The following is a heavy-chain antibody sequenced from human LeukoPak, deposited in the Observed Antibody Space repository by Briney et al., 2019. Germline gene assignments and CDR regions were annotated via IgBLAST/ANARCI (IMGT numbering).Heavy chain of an antibody. CDR3: ARAGIEMATSRFDF. D-gene: IGHD5-24*01. CDR2: ISYDGSNK. J-gene: IGHJ4*02. CDR1: GFTFSSYA. V-gene: IGHV3-30-3*01. Sequence: PGGSLRLSCAASGFTFSSYAMHWVRQAPGKGLEWVAVISYDGSNKYYADSVKGRFTISRDNSKNTLYLQMNSLRAEDTAVYYCARAGIEMATSRFDFWGQGTLVTVSS.